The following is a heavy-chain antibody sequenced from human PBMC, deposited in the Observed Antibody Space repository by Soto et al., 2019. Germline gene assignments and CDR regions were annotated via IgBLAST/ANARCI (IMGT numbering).Heavy chain of an antibody. CDR3: AKDHRD. CDR1: GFTFNYFG. CDR2: ISGSGGTT. Sequence: EVQLLESGGGLVQPGGSLRLSCAGSGFTFNYFGMSWVRQAPGKGLEWVSAISGSGGTTYYADPVRGRFTISRDNAKNTLYLQMNSLRVEDTPLYYCAKDHRDWGQGTLVTVSS. V-gene: IGHV3-23*01. J-gene: IGHJ4*02.